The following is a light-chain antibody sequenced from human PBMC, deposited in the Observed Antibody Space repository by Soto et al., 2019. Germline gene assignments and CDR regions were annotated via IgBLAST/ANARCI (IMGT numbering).Light chain of an antibody. V-gene: IGLV2-23*01. CDR3: CSYAGSSTGV. J-gene: IGLJ3*02. CDR1: SSDVGSYNL. Sequence: QSALTQPASVSGSPGQSITISCTGTSSDVGSYNLVSWYQQHPGKAPKLMIYEGSKRPSGVSNRFSGSKSGNTASLTISGLQAEDEADYYCCSYAGSSTGVFGGGTK. CDR2: EGS.